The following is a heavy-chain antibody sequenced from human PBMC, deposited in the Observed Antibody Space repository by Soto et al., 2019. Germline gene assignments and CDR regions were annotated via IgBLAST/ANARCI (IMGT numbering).Heavy chain of an antibody. CDR3: ARDGVQLWPRYYFDY. V-gene: IGHV1-46*01. Sequence: VQLVQSGAEVKKPGASVQVSCKTSGYSFSNYSMHWVRQVPGQGLEWMGKINPKGGSKSLAQKFKDAVTLTRDTSTNTVYMELSSLTSEDTAVYYCARDGVQLWPRYYFDYWGQGTLVTVSS. CDR1: GYSFSNYS. CDR2: INPKGGSK. J-gene: IGHJ4*02. D-gene: IGHD1-1*01.